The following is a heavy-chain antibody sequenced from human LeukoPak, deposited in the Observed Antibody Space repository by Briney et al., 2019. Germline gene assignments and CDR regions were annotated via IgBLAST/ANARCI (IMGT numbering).Heavy chain of an antibody. J-gene: IGHJ4*02. CDR1: GFTFDDYA. CDR2: VRYDGSKK. V-gene: IGHV3-30*02. Sequence: GGSLRLSCAASGFTFDDYAMHWVRQAPGKGLEWVTFVRYDGSKKNYADSVRGRFTISRDNSKKTLYLQMDSLRPEDTAVYYCAKEDGYATAWYFDHWGQGTLVTVSS. D-gene: IGHD2-15*01. CDR3: AKEDGYATAWYFDH.